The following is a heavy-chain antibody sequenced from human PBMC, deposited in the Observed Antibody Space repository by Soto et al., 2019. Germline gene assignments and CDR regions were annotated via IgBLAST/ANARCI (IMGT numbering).Heavy chain of an antibody. J-gene: IGHJ6*02. CDR1: GFTFSSYA. CDR3: ARSMIVVVPYTDQTQYYYYGMDV. CDR2: ISYDGSNK. D-gene: IGHD3-22*01. Sequence: QVQLVESGGGVVQPGRSLRLSCAASGFTFSSYAMHWVRQAPGKGLEWVAVISYDGSNKYYADSVKGRFTISRDNSKNTLYLQMNSLRAEDTAVYYCARSMIVVVPYTDQTQYYYYGMDVWGQGTTVTVSS. V-gene: IGHV3-30-3*01.